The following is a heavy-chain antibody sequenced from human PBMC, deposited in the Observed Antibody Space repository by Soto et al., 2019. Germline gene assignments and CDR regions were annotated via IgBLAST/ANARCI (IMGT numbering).Heavy chain of an antibody. CDR3: AKDYGSGRIYGMDV. V-gene: IGHV3-23*01. CDR2: ISGRGGST. J-gene: IGHJ6*02. D-gene: IGHD3-10*01. CDR1: GFTFSTYA. Sequence: VQLLESGGGLVQPGGSLRLSCAASGFTFSTYAMSWVRQAPGKGLEWVSGISGRGGSTYYADSVKGRFTISRDNSKNTLYLQMNSLRAEDTAVYYCAKDYGSGRIYGMDVWGQGTTVTVSS.